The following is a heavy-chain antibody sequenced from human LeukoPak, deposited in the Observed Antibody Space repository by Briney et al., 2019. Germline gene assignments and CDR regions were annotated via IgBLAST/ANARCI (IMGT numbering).Heavy chain of an antibody. V-gene: IGHV4-61*01. D-gene: IGHD5-24*01. CDR2: IYSSGST. Sequence: SETLSLTCTVSGVSVSSGSHYWSWIRQPPGKGLEWIGYIYSSGSTNYNPSLKSRVTISADTSKNQFSLKLNSVTAADTAVYYCARDQIGGGYKPLDYWGEGTLVTVSS. J-gene: IGHJ4*02. CDR1: GVSVSSGSHY. CDR3: ARDQIGGGYKPLDY.